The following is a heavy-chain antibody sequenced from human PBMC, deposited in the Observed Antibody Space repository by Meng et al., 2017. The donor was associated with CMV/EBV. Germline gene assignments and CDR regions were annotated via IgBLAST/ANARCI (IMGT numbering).Heavy chain of an antibody. V-gene: IGHV3-15*01. J-gene: IGHJ4*02. Sequence: EVQLVESGGDLVRPGGSLRLSCAGSGLTFSNAWMSWVRQTPGKGLEWVGRIKSKTDGETTDYVAPVKGRFTVSRDDSKNMLYLQMNSLKTEDTAVYYCTWNDSGDYWGRGTLFTVSS. CDR2: IKSKTDGETT. D-gene: IGHD1-1*01. CDR1: GLTFSNAW. CDR3: TWNDSGDY.